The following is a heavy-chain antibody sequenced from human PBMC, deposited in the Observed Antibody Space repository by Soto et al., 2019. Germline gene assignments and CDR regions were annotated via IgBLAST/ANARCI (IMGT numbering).Heavy chain of an antibody. CDR2: MYYSGST. D-gene: IGHD5-18*01. J-gene: IGHJ4*02. Sequence: PSETLSLTGTVSGGSINSSSYYWGWIRQPPGKGLEWIGSMYYSGSTYYNPSLKSRVTISVDTSKNQFSLKLSSVTAADTAVYYCAIYMVTSETLFDYWDQVTMVAVSS. V-gene: IGHV4-39*01. CDR1: GGSINSSSYY. CDR3: AIYMVTSETLFDY.